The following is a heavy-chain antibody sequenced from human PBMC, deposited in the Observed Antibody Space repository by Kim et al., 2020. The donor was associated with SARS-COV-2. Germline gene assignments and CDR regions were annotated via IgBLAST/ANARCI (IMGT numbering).Heavy chain of an antibody. D-gene: IGHD6-19*01. V-gene: IGHV3-30*18. J-gene: IGHJ6*04. CDR3: AKGGGISDSSDCPYYYYGIDV. Sequence: GGSLRLSCAASGFTFSSYGMHWVRQAPGKGLEWVAVICCDGSNKYYADSVKGRFTISRDNSKNTLYLQMNSLRTEDTAVYYCAKGGGISDSSDCPYYYYGIDVWGKGTTVTVSS. CDR1: GFTFSSYG. CDR2: ICCDGSNK.